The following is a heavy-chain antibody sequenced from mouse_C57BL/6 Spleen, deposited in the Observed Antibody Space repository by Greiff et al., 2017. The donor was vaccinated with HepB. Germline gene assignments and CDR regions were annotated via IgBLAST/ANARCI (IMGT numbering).Heavy chain of an antibody. V-gene: IGHV1-64*01. CDR3: AIASWDGYYAMDY. CDR2: IHPNSGST. J-gene: IGHJ4*01. CDR1: GYTFTSYW. Sequence: VQLQQPGAELVKPGASVKLSCKASGYTFTSYWMHWVKQRPGQGLEWIGIIHPNSGSTNYNEKFKSKATLTVDKSSSTAYMQLSSLTSEDSAVYYCAIASWDGYYAMDYWGQGTSVTVSS. D-gene: IGHD4-1*01.